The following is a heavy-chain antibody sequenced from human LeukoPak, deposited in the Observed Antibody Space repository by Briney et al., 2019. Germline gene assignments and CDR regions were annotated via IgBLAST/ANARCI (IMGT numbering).Heavy chain of an antibody. CDR2: MNPNSGNT. CDR1: GYTFTSYD. D-gene: IGHD3-10*01. CDR3: ALLWFGAAYDY. V-gene: IGHV1-8*02. Sequence: ASVKVSCKASGYTFTSYDINWVRQATGQGLEWMGWMNPNSGNTGYAQKFQGRVTTTRNTSISTAYMELSSLRSEDTAVYYCALLWFGAAYDYWGQGTLVTVSS. J-gene: IGHJ4*02.